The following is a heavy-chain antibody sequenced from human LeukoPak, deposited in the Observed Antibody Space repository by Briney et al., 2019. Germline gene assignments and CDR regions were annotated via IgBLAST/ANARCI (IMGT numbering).Heavy chain of an antibody. CDR1: GYTFTSYY. V-gene: IGHV1-46*01. D-gene: IGHD3-10*01. CDR2: INPSGGST. J-gene: IGHJ4*02. Sequence: ASVKVSCKASGYTFTSYYMHWVRQAPGQGLEWMGIINPSGGSTSYAQKFQGRVTMTRDTSTSTVYMELSSLRSEDTAVYYCARAPLWFGGLSGPGEYWGQGTLVTVSS. CDR3: ARAPLWFGGLSGPGEY.